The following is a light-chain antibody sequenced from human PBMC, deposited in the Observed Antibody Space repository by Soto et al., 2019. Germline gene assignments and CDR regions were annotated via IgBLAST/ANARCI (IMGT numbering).Light chain of an antibody. Sequence: QSALTQPASVSGSPGQAITISCTGTTSDVGGYNYVSWYQQHPGKAPKLMIYDVTSRPAGVSNRFSGSKSGNTASLTISGLHAEDEAEYYCSSYASSSGIFDVCGTGTKLTVL. CDR2: DVT. J-gene: IGLJ1*01. V-gene: IGLV2-14*01. CDR1: TSDVGGYNY. CDR3: SSYASSSGIFDV.